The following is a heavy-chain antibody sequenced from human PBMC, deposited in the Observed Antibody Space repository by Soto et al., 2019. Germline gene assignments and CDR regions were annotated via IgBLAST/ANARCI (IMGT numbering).Heavy chain of an antibody. J-gene: IGHJ4*02. CDR1: GFTFSSSW. Sequence: GGSLRLSCAASGFTFSSSWMHWVRQAPGKGLVWVSRINSGASTTNYVDSVKGRFTISRDNAKNTLYLQMDSLTAEDTAVYYCARGPSGWFGYDYWGQGTLVTVSS. D-gene: IGHD6-19*01. CDR2: INSGASTT. CDR3: ARGPSGWFGYDY. V-gene: IGHV3-74*01.